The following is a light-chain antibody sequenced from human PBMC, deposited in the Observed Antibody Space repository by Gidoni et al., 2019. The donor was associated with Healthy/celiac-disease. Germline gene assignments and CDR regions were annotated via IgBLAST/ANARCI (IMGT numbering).Light chain of an antibody. Sequence: ELVMTQSPATLSVSPGERATLSCRASQSVSSNLAWYQQKPGQAPRLLIYGASTRATGIPARFSGSGSGTEFTLTISSMQSEDFAVYYCQQYNNWLPGTFXPXTKVDIK. CDR2: GAS. CDR1: QSVSSN. J-gene: IGKJ3*01. V-gene: IGKV3-15*01. CDR3: QQYNNWLPGT.